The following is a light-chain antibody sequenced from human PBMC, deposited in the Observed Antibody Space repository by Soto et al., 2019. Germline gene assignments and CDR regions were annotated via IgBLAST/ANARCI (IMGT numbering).Light chain of an antibody. CDR3: QQSYSTPV. CDR2: AAS. V-gene: IGKV1-39*01. CDR1: QSISSY. J-gene: IGKJ2*01. Sequence: DIQMTQSPSSLSASVGDRVTITCRASQSISSYLNWYQQKPGKAPKLLIYAASSLQSWVPSRFSGSGSGTDFDLTISTLQPEDVASYYCQQSYSTPVFGQGTKLEIK.